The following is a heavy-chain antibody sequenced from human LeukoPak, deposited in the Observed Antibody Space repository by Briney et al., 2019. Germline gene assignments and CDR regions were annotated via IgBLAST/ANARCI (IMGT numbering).Heavy chain of an antibody. V-gene: IGHV1-2*06. J-gene: IGHJ5*02. D-gene: IGHD6-13*01. Sequence: ASVKVSCKASGYTFTGYYMHWVRQAPGQGLECMGRINPNSGGTNDAQKFQGRVTMTRDTSISTAYMELSRLRSDDTAVYYCARDAIAAGTTTGPWGQGTLVTVSS. CDR3: ARDAIAAGTTTGP. CDR2: INPNSGGT. CDR1: GYTFTGYY.